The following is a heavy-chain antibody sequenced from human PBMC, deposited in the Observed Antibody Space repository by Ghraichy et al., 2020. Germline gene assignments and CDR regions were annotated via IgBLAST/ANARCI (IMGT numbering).Heavy chain of an antibody. J-gene: IGHJ4*02. CDR2: IYYSGST. D-gene: IGHD2-15*01. CDR1: GGSISSSSYY. Sequence: SETLSLTCTVSGGSISSSSYYWGWIRQPPGKGLEWIGSIYYSGSTYYNPSLKSRVTISVDTSKNQFSLKLSSVTAADTAVYYCARRGDVPATATVDYWGQGTLVTVSS. CDR3: ARRGDVPATATVDY. V-gene: IGHV4-39*01.